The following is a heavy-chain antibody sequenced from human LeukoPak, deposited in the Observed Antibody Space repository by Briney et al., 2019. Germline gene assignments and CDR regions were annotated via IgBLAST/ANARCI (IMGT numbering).Heavy chain of an antibody. CDR1: GFTFSSYG. Sequence: AGRSLRLSCAASGFTFSSYGMHWVRQAPGKGLEWVAVIWYDGSDKYYADSVKGRFTISRDNSKNTLYLQMNSLRAEDTALYYCAKDRAYGYESFDIWGQGTMVTVSS. D-gene: IGHD4-17*01. CDR3: AKDRAYGYESFDI. J-gene: IGHJ3*02. CDR2: IWYDGSDK. V-gene: IGHV3-33*06.